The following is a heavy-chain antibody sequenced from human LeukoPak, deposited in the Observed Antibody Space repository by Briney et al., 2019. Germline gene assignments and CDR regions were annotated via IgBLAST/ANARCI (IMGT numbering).Heavy chain of an antibody. Sequence: GGSLRLSCGASGFTFITYAMSWVRQAPGKGLEWVSSIGNSGGYTYYADSAKGRFTISRDNSKNALYLQMNSLRAEDTAVYYCAKGLDGSGSYSPLDYWGQGTLVTVSS. CDR3: AKGLDGSGSYSPLDY. D-gene: IGHD3-10*01. V-gene: IGHV3-23*01. J-gene: IGHJ4*02. CDR1: GFTFITYA. CDR2: IGNSGGYT.